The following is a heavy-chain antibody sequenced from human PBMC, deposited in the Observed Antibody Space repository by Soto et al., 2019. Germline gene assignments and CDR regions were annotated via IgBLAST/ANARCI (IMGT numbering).Heavy chain of an antibody. CDR2: ISYDGSNK. J-gene: IGHJ4*02. CDR1: GFTLSSYA. CDR3: ARVTMVRGVSFDY. Sequence: SLRLSFAASGFTLSSYAMHSVLQAPFKVLEWVAVISYDGSNKYYADSVKGGFTISRDNYENTLYLQMNSLRAEDTAVYYCARVTMVRGVSFDYWGQGTLVSVSS. D-gene: IGHD3-10*01. V-gene: IGHV3-30-3*01.